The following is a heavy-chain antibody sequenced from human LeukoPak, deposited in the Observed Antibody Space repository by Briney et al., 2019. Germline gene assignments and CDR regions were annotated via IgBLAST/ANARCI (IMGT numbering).Heavy chain of an antibody. CDR1: GYTFGDYA. J-gene: IGHJ4*02. D-gene: IGHD3-16*01. Sequence: GGSLRLSCTGSGYTFGDYAMSWVRQSPGKGLEWVSLIRSKAFGGATEYAASVKGRFTISRDDSKSIAYLRMNSLKTEDTAMYYCTRDGGTLDYWGQGTLVTVSS. CDR2: IRSKAFGGAT. V-gene: IGHV3-49*04. CDR3: TRDGGTLDY.